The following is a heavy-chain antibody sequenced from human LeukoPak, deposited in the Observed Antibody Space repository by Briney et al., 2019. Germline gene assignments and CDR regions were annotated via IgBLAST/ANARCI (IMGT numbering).Heavy chain of an antibody. J-gene: IGHJ6*03. CDR2: INHSGST. Sequence: SETLSLTCAVYGGSFSGYYWSWIRQPPGKGLEWIGEINHSGSTNYNPSLKSRVTISVDTSKNQFSLKPSSVTAADTAVYYCARRGFYYGDYAVENYYYYMDVWGKGTTVTISS. CDR3: ARRGFYYGDYAVENYYYYMDV. CDR1: GGSFSGYY. V-gene: IGHV4-34*01. D-gene: IGHD4-17*01.